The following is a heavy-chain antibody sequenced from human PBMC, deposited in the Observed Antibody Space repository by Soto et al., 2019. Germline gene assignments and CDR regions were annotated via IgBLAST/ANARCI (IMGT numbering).Heavy chain of an antibody. J-gene: IGHJ4*02. CDR2: ISYDGSNK. CDR1: GSTFSSYG. D-gene: IGHD6-13*01. Sequence: GSLRLAGAASGSTFSSYGMHGVRQAPGKGLEWVAVISYDGSNKYYADSVKGRFTISRDNSKNTLYLQMNSLRAEDTAVYYCAKDSSAAGTNYWGQGTLVTVYS. V-gene: IGHV3-30*18. CDR3: AKDSSAAGTNY.